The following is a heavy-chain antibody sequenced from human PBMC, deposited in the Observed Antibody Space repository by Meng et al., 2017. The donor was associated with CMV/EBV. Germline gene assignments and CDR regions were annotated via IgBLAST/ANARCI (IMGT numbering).Heavy chain of an antibody. D-gene: IGHD6-13*01. CDR2: ISSSSSYI. J-gene: IGHJ6*02. V-gene: IGHV3-21*01. Sequence: GGSLRLSCAASGFTFSSYSMNWVRQAPGKGLEWVSSISSSSSYIYYADSVQGRFTISRDNAKNSLYLQMNSLRAEDTAVYYCARYLSIAAQFPREGMDVWGQGTTVTVSS. CDR3: ARYLSIAAQFPREGMDV. CDR1: GFTFSSYS.